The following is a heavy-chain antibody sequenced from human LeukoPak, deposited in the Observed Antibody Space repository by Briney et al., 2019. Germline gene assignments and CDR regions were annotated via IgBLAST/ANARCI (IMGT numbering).Heavy chain of an antibody. CDR2: ISPDGSDT. J-gene: IGHJ4*02. CDR3: VRWGVGAGMDY. V-gene: IGHV3-7*01. Sequence: PGGSLRLSCEASGFSFRTYWMGWVRQAPGKGPEWVANISPDGSDTYYVDSMKGRLTISRDNGKESVFLQMNRLRGEETAVYHCVRWGVGAGMDYWGQGTLVTVSS. D-gene: IGHD6-19*01. CDR1: GFSFRTYW.